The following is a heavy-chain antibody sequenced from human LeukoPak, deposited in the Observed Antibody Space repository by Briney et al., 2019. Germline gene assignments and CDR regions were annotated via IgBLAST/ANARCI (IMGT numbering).Heavy chain of an antibody. CDR2: IYSGGSA. J-gene: IGHJ4*02. CDR1: GFTVSSNY. Sequence: GGSLRLSCAASGFTVSSNYMSWVRQAPGKGLEWVSVIYSGGSAYYADSVKGRFTISRDNSKNTLYLQMNSLRAEDTAVYYCAREDILTGFDYWGQGTLVTVSS. V-gene: IGHV3-53*01. CDR3: AREDILTGFDY. D-gene: IGHD3-9*01.